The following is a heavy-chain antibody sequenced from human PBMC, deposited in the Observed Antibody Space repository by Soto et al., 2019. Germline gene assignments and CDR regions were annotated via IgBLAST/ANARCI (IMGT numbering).Heavy chain of an antibody. CDR1: GYSFATYW. J-gene: IGHJ6*02. CDR2: IYPGDSDT. Sequence: GESLKISCKGSGYSFATYWIAWVRQMPGKGLEWMGIIYPGDSDTRYSPSFQGQVTISADKSITTAYLQWSSLKASDTAIYYCARRNQLGYYHYGMDVWGQGTMVTVSS. CDR3: ARRNQLGYYHYGMDV. V-gene: IGHV5-51*01. D-gene: IGHD1-1*01.